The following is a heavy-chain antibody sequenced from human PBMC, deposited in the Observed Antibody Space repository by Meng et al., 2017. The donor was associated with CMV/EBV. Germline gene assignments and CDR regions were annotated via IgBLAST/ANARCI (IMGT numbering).Heavy chain of an antibody. CDR1: GFTSNNHC. D-gene: IGHD1-26*01. J-gene: IGHJ4*02. Sequence: VLVLVSCGGLGLPGGTQRLSGSASGFTSNNHCMHWVRQAPGKGLMWVSRINADGSRINYADSVKGQFTMSRDDAKNTLYLQMNSLRDEDTAVYYCARGVAESLGWEMGYWGQGTLVTVSS. CDR2: INADGSRI. V-gene: IGHV3-74*01. CDR3: ARGVAESLGWEMGY.